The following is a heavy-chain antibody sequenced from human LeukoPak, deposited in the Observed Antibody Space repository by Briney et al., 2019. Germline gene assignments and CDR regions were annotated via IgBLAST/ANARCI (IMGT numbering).Heavy chain of an antibody. Sequence: SETLSLTCAVYGGSFSGYYWSWIRQPPGKGLEWIGEINHSGSTSYNPSLKSRVTISVDTSKNQFSLKLSSVTAADTAVYYCARSLDYYYYGMDVWGQGTTVTVYS. V-gene: IGHV4-34*01. J-gene: IGHJ6*02. CDR3: ARSLDYYYYGMDV. CDR2: INHSGST. D-gene: IGHD1-1*01. CDR1: GGSFSGYY.